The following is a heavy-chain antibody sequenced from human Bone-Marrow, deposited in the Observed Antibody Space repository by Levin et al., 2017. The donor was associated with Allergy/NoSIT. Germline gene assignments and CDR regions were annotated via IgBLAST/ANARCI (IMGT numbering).Heavy chain of an antibody. CDR1: GGSVSSGSYY. V-gene: IGHV4-61*01. Sequence: SETLSLTCTVSGGSVSSGSYYWSWIRQPPGKGLEWIGYIYYSGSTNYNPSLKSRVTISVDTSKNQFSLRLSSVTAADTAVYYCARSIVVVPAANWFDPWGQGTLVTVSS. CDR3: ARSIVVVPAANWFDP. J-gene: IGHJ5*02. D-gene: IGHD2-2*01. CDR2: IYYSGST.